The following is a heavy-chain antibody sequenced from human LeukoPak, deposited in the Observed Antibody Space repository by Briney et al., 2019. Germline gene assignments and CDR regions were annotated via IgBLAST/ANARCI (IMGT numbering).Heavy chain of an antibody. J-gene: IGHJ4*02. CDR2: IYHSGST. CDR3: ARDRDYGSGWYSGATNYPN. V-gene: IGHV4-4*02. D-gene: IGHD6-19*01. Sequence: SETLSLTCAVSGGSISSSNWWSWVRQPPGKGLEWIGEIYHSGSTNYNPSLKSRVTISVDKSKNQFSLKLSSVTAADTAVYYCARDRDYGSGWYSGATNYPNWGQGTLVTVSS. CDR1: GGSISSSNW.